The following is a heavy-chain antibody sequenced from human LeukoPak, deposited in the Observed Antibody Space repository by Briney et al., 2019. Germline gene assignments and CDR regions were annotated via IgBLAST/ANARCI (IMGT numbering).Heavy chain of an antibody. CDR3: ARSIVIEGVTHGMDV. Sequence: SQTLSLTCAISGDSVSSNSAAWNWVRQSPSRGLEWLGRTYYRSKWYSDYAVSVETRITINPDTSKNQFSLQMNSVAPEDTAVYYCARSIVIEGVTHGMDVWGQGTTVTVSS. CDR2: TYYRSKWYS. V-gene: IGHV6-1*01. D-gene: IGHD2/OR15-2a*01. J-gene: IGHJ6*02. CDR1: GDSVSSNSAA.